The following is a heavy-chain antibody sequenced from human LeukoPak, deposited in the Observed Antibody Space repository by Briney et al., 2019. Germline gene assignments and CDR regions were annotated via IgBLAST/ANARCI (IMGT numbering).Heavy chain of an antibody. CDR2: ISGYSATT. CDR1: GFTFGCYV. V-gene: IGHV3-23*01. J-gene: IGHJ6*03. D-gene: IGHD1-26*01. Sequence: GGSLRLSCAASGFTFGCYVMGWVRQAPGGGREWVAVISGYSATTYYADSVKGRFAISRNNSKNTLYLQMTSLSAEDTAVYYCARDPYSGSYGASYYYYMDVWGKGTTVTISS. CDR3: ARDPYSGSYGASYYYYMDV.